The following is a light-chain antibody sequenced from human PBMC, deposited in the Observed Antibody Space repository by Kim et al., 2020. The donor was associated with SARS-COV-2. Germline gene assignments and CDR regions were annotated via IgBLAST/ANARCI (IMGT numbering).Light chain of an antibody. CDR3: QSFDSTNLNWV. CDR2: EDN. CDR1: SGSIASNY. J-gene: IGLJ3*02. Sequence: NFMLTQPHSVSQSPGKTVTISCTRSSGSIASNYVQWYQQRPGSSPTTVIYEDNERPSGVPDRFSGSVDISSNSASLTISGLKTEDEADYYCQSFDSTNLNWVFGGGTQLTVL. V-gene: IGLV6-57*01.